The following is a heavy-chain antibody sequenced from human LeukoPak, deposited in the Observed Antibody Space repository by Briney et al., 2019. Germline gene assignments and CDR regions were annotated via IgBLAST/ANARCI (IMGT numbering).Heavy chain of an antibody. D-gene: IGHD3-9*01. CDR2: ISWNSGSI. V-gene: IGHV3-9*01. Sequence: PGRSLRLSCAASGSTFDDYAMHWVRQAPGKGLEWVSGISWNSGSIGYADSVKGRFTISRDNAKNSLYLQMNSLRAEDTALYYCAKVRLRYSSADWFDPWGQGTLVTDSS. CDR1: GSTFDDYA. J-gene: IGHJ5*02. CDR3: AKVRLRYSSADWFDP.